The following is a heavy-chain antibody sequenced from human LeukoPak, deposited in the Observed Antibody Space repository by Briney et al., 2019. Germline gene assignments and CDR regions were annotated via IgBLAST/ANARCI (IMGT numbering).Heavy chain of an antibody. CDR2: ISGSGGST. Sequence: GGSLRLSCAASGFTFSSYTMSWVRQAPGKGLEWVSAISGSGGSTYYADSVKGRFTISRDNSKNTLYLQMNSLRAEDTAVYYCAKSRSGSANWALQIFDNWGQGALVTVSS. J-gene: IGHJ4*02. CDR1: GFTFSSYT. V-gene: IGHV3-23*01. CDR3: AKSRSGSANWALQIFDN. D-gene: IGHD1-1*01.